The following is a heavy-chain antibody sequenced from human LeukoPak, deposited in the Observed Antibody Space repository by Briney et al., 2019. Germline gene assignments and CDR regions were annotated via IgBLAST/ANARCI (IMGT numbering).Heavy chain of an antibody. Sequence: GGSLRLSCAASGFTFSSYAMSWVRQAPGKGLEWVSAISGSGGSTYYADSVKGRFTISRDNAKNSLYLQMNSLRAEDTAVYYCAREKMYYFDYWGQGTLVTVSS. CDR3: AREKMYYFDY. J-gene: IGHJ4*02. CDR2: ISGSGGST. CDR1: GFTFSSYA. V-gene: IGHV3-23*01.